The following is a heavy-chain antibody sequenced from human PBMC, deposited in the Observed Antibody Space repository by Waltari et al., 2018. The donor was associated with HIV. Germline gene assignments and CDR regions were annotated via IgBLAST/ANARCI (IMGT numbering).Heavy chain of an antibody. CDR3: ALGRIDDIRSGRENLGGFDP. CDR2: IIPAISIA. Sequence: VQVVQSGAEVKKPGSSVKVSCQASGDTLSNYAVSWVRQAPGQGLEWMGRIIPAISIAMHTDKFQDRVTINADQATNSAYMELGGLRSEDTALYFCALGRIDDIRSGRENLGGFDPWGPGTLVSVSS. CDR1: GDTLSNYA. D-gene: IGHD3-3*01. J-gene: IGHJ5*02. V-gene: IGHV1-69*04.